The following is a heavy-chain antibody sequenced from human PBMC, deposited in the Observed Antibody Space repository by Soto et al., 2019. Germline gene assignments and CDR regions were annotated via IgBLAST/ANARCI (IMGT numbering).Heavy chain of an antibody. CDR3: AKADCSRIDCYVIDY. CDR1: GFTFTNYA. CDR2: ISGRGDRT. Sequence: GGSLRLSCAASGFTFTNYAMSWVRQAPGKGLEWVSSISGRGDRTDYADSVKGRFTISTDNSKNTLYLQMNTLRAEDTAVYYCAKADCSRIDCYVIDYWGQGTLVTVSS. J-gene: IGHJ4*02. V-gene: IGHV3-23*01. D-gene: IGHD2-2*01.